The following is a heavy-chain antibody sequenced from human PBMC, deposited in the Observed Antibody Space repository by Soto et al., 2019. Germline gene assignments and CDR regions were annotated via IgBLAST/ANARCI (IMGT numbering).Heavy chain of an antibody. CDR3: AREKTITMIVVVPGGAFDI. D-gene: IGHD3-22*01. CDR1: GYTFTSYG. Sequence: ASVKVSCKASGYTFTSYGISWVRQAPGQGLQWMGWISAYNGNTNYAQKLQGRVTMTTDTSTSTAYMELRSLRSDDTAVYYCAREKTITMIVVVPGGAFDIWGQGTMVTVSS. CDR2: ISAYNGNT. V-gene: IGHV1-18*01. J-gene: IGHJ3*02.